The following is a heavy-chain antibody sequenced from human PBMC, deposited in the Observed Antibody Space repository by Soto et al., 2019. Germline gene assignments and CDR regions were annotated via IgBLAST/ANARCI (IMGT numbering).Heavy chain of an antibody. V-gene: IGHV4-30-2*01. CDR3: ARGAPVVNDY. D-gene: IGHD3-22*01. CDR1: GGSISSGGYS. Sequence: QLQLQESGSGLAKPSQTLSLTCAVSGGSISSGGYSWSWIRQPPGKGLEWIGYIYHSGSTYYNPSLTSRVTISVDRSKNQFSLKLSSVTAADTAVYCCARGAPVVNDYWGQGTLVTVSS. J-gene: IGHJ4*02. CDR2: IYHSGST.